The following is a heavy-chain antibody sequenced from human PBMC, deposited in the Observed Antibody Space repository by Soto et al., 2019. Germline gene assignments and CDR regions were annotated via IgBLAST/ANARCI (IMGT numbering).Heavy chain of an antibody. CDR1: GFTFSSYG. CDR3: AKGLPGVVDAFDI. CDR2: ISYDGSNK. J-gene: IGHJ3*02. D-gene: IGHD3-3*01. V-gene: IGHV3-30*18. Sequence: QVQLVESGGGVVQPGRSLRLSCAASGFTFSSYGMHWVRQAPGKGLEWVAVISYDGSNKYYADSVKGRFTISRDNSKNTLYLQMNSLRAEDTAVYYCAKGLPGVVDAFDIWGQGTMVTVSS.